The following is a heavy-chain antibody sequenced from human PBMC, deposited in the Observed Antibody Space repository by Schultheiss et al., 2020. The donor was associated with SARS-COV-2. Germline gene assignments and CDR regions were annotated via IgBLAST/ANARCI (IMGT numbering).Heavy chain of an antibody. V-gene: IGHV3-30-3*01. D-gene: IGHD3-3*01. CDR1: GFTFSSYA. CDR2: ISYDGSNK. Sequence: GGSLRLSCAASGFTFSSYAMHWVRQAPGKGLEWVAVISYDGSNKYYADSVKGRFTISRDNSKNTLYLQMNSLRAEDTAVYYCASDILHRYDFWRGCDYWGQGTLVTVSS. J-gene: IGHJ4*02. CDR3: ASDILHRYDFWRGCDY.